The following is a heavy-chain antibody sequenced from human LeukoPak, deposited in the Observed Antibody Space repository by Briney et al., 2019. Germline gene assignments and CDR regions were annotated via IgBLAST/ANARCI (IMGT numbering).Heavy chain of an antibody. J-gene: IGHJ4*02. Sequence: PGGTLRLSCAASGFTFSRYAMSWVRQAPGKGLEWVSAISGSGGSTYYADSVKGRFTISRDNSKNTLYLQLNSLRAEDTAVYYCAKDRAYCGGDCYFIRFALFDYWGQGTLVTVSS. D-gene: IGHD2-21*02. CDR1: GFTFSRYA. CDR2: ISGSGGST. V-gene: IGHV3-23*01. CDR3: AKDRAYCGGDCYFIRFALFDY.